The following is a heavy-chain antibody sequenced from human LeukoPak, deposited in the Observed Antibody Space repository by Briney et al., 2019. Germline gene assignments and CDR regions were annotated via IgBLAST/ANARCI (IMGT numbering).Heavy chain of an antibody. V-gene: IGHV3-53*01. CDR1: GFTVSSNY. Sequence: GGSLRLSCAASGFTVSSNYMSWVRQAPGKGLEWVSVIYSGGSTYYADSVKGRFTISRDNSKNTLYLQMNSLRAEDTAVYYCARDSVSGWYGFDYWGQGTLVTVSS. J-gene: IGHJ4*02. CDR2: IYSGGST. CDR3: ARDSVSGWYGFDY. D-gene: IGHD6-19*01.